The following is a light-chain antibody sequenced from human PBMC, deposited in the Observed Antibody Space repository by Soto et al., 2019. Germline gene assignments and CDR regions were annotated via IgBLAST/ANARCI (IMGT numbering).Light chain of an antibody. Sequence: QSALTQPASVSGSPGQSITISCSGGTSDIGTYNYVSWYQHHPGKVPKVMIYEVSNRPSGVSNRFSGSKSGNTASLTISGLQSEDEADCYCSSYTSSATLVFGGGTKVTVL. J-gene: IGLJ3*02. CDR2: EVS. CDR3: SSYTSSATLV. CDR1: TSDIGTYNY. V-gene: IGLV2-14*01.